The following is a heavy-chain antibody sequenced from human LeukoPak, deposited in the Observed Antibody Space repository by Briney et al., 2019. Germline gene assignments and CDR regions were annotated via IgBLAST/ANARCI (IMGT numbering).Heavy chain of an antibody. CDR1: GFTFTNAW. CDR2: IKSASDGGTT. D-gene: IGHD3-22*01. J-gene: IGHJ4*02. Sequence: PGGSLRLSCTASGFTFTNAWMTWVRQAPGKVLVWVGRIKSASDGGTTDYAAPVKGRFTISRDDSKNTLYLQMDSLNSEDSAVYYCTTEYYYDSSGSLFYFDYWGQGSLVTVSS. CDR3: TTEYYYDSSGSLFYFDY. V-gene: IGHV3-15*01.